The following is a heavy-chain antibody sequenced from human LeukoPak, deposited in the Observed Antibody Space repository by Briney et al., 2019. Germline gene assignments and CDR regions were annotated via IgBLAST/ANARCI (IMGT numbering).Heavy chain of an antibody. J-gene: IGHJ4*02. D-gene: IGHD2-2*03. CDR1: GYSFPTYW. V-gene: IGHV5-51*01. CDR2: IYPDESNI. CDR3: ARPPSRGYSSSFEY. Sequence: GESLKISCKGSGYSFPTYWIAWVRQMPGKGLEWMGIIYPDESNIRYSPSFQGQVTISADKSISTAYLQRSSLKASDTAMYYCARPPSRGYSSSFEYWGQGTLVTVSS.